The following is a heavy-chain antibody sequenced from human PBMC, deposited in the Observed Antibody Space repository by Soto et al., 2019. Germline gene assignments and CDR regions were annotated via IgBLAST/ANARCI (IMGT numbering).Heavy chain of an antibody. V-gene: IGHV3-30*18. CDR3: AKGRSGSYYYGMDV. CDR1: GFTFSSYG. J-gene: IGHJ6*02. CDR2: ISYDGSNK. Sequence: QVQLVESGGGVVQPGRSLRLSCAASGFTFSSYGMHWVRQAPGKGLEWVAVISYDGSNKYYADSVKGRFTISRDNSKNTLYLQMNSLRAEDTAVYYWAKGRSGSYYYGMDVWGQGTTVTVSS. D-gene: IGHD1-26*01.